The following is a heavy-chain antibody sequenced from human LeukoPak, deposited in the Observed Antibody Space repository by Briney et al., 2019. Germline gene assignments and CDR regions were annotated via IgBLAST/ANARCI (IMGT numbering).Heavy chain of an antibody. CDR1: GGPITTYY. D-gene: IGHD2-15*01. CDR2: ISGSGVI. V-gene: IGHV4-4*07. CDR3: ARQGSAYYFDF. Sequence: SETLSLTCTVSGGPITTYYLSWIRQSAGMGLEWIGRISGSGVITYNPSLKSRVTISVDTSEKQFSLQLNSVTAADTAVYYCARQGSAYYFDFWGQGLLVTVSS. J-gene: IGHJ4*02.